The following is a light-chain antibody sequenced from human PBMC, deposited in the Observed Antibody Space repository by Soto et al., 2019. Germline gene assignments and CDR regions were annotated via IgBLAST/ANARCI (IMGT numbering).Light chain of an antibody. CDR2: KAS. CDR3: QQYNSFRA. CDR1: QSISSW. Sequence: DIPITQSPSTLSASLRDRGTNPCRASQSISSWLAWYQQKPGKAPKLLIYKASSLESGVPSRFSASGSGTEFTLTISSLQPDDFATYYCQQYNSFRAFGQGTKVDI. V-gene: IGKV1-5*03. J-gene: IGKJ1*01.